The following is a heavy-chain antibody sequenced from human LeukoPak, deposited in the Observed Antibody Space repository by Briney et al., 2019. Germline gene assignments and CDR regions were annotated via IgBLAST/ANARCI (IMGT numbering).Heavy chain of an antibody. CDR2: IYYSGST. CDR1: GGSISSSSYY. J-gene: IGHJ4*02. Sequence: KPSETLSLTCTVSGGSISSSSYYWGWIRQPPGKGLEWIGSIYYSGSTNYNPSLKSRVTISVDTSKNQFSLKLSSVTAADTAVYYCARGPDRGYSGYYRAYGGGDGYFDYWGQGTLVTVSS. CDR3: ARGPDRGYSGYYRAYGGGDGYFDY. D-gene: IGHD5-12*01. V-gene: IGHV4-39*07.